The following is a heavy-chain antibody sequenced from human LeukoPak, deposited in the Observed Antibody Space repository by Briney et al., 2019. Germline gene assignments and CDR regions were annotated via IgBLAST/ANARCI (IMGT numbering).Heavy chain of an antibody. Sequence: SVKVSCKASGGTFSSYAISWVRQAPGQGLEWMGRIIPILGIANDAQKFQGRVTITADKSTSTAYMELSSLRSEDTAVYYCARSQWELPLSYWGQGTLVTVSS. CDR3: ARSQWELPLSY. CDR1: GGTFSSYA. J-gene: IGHJ4*02. V-gene: IGHV1-69*04. D-gene: IGHD1-26*01. CDR2: IIPILGIA.